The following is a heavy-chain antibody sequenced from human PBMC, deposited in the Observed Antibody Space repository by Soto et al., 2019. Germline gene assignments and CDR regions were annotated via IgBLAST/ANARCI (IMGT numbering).Heavy chain of an antibody. D-gene: IGHD3-10*01. CDR3: ARLSSVLLWFGPFDY. V-gene: IGHV4-59*08. CDR2: IYYSGST. J-gene: IGHJ4*02. Sequence: SETLSLTCTVSGGSICSYYWSWIRQPPGKGLEWIGYIYYSGSTNYNPSLKSRVTISVDTSKNQFSLKLSSVTAADTAVYYCARLSSVLLWFGPFDYWGQGTLVTVSS. CDR1: GGSICSYY.